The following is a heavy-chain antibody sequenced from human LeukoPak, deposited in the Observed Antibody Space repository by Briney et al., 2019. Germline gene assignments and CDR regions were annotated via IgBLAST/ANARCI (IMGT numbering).Heavy chain of an antibody. CDR1: GGSISSSSYY. V-gene: IGHV4-39*01. J-gene: IGHJ4*02. CDR3: ARQTNTAMALYFDY. Sequence: PSETLSLTCTVSGGSISSSSYYWGWIRQPPGKGLEWIGSIYYSGSTYYNPSLKSRVTISVDTSKNQFSLKLSSVTAADTAVYHCARQTNTAMALYFDYWGQGTLVTVSP. CDR2: IYYSGST. D-gene: IGHD5-18*01.